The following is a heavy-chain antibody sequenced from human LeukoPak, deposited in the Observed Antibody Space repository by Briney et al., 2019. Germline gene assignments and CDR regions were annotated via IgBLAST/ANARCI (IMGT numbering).Heavy chain of an antibody. CDR3: AREWDIVVLPAPLNNWFDP. D-gene: IGHD2-2*01. CDR2: INPSGGST. CDR1: GYTFTNYY. V-gene: IGHV1-46*01. J-gene: IGHJ5*02. Sequence: ASVKVSCKASGYTFTNYYMHWVRQAPGQGLEWMGIINPSGGSTTYAQKFQGRVTMTRDMSTSTVYMELSSLRSEDTAMYYCAREWDIVVLPAPLNNWFDPWGQGTLVTVSS.